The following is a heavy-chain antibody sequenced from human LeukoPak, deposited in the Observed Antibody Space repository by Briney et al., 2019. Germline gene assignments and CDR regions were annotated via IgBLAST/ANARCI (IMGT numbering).Heavy chain of an antibody. J-gene: IGHJ6*04. D-gene: IGHD3-9*01. CDR1: GFTFSSYD. Sequence: GGSLRLSCAVSGFTFSSYDMSWVRQAPGKGLEWVSAISGSGGSTYYADSVKGRFTISRDNAKNSLYLQMNSLRAEDTAVYYCARGRSFDWLNPMDVWGKGTTVTISS. V-gene: IGHV3-23*01. CDR3: ARGRSFDWLNPMDV. CDR2: ISGSGGST.